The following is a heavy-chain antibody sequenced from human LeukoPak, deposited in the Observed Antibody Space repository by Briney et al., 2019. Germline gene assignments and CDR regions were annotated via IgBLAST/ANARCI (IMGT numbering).Heavy chain of an antibody. CDR1: VYTFTGYY. D-gene: IGHD4-17*01. CDR2: INPTSGGT. V-gene: IGHV1-2*02. J-gene: IGHJ4*02. CDR3: ARWVTPVTTNFDY. Sequence: ASVKGSCKASVYTFTGYYMHWVRQAPGQRLEWMGWINPTSGGTNYAQKFQGRVTMPRATSISTAYMALSRLSSDDTAVYYCARWVTPVTTNFDYWGQGTLVTVSS.